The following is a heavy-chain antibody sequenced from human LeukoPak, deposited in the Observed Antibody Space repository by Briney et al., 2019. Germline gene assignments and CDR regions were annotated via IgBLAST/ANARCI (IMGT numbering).Heavy chain of an antibody. Sequence: PGGSLRLSCAASGFTFDDYAMHWVRQAPGKGLEWVSLISGDGGSTYYADSVKGRFTISRDNSKNSLYLQMNSLRTEDTALYYCAKGGEYSSWPRTFDYWGQGTLVTVSS. D-gene: IGHD6-6*01. CDR2: ISGDGGST. CDR3: AKGGEYSSWPRTFDY. J-gene: IGHJ4*02. CDR1: GFTFDDYA. V-gene: IGHV3-43*02.